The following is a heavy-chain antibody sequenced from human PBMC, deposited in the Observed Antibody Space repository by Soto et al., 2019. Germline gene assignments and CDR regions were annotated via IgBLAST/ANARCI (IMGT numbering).Heavy chain of an antibody. D-gene: IGHD3-9*01. J-gene: IGHJ3*02. CDR3: AKDSTSYNGLHDLFSI. CDR1: GFKFSTYA. CDR2: IGGTAVST. Sequence: GGSLRLSCEASGFKFSTYAMSWVRQGPGKGLEWVAVIGGTAVSTDCADSLKGRCTVSRDNSKNTVYLQLDSLRDDDTAIYYCAKDSTSYNGLHDLFSIWAQGTLVPVSS. V-gene: IGHV3-23*01.